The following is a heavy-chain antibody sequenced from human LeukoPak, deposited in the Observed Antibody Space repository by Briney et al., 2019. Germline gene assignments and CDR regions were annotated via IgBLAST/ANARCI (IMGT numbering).Heavy chain of an antibody. CDR2: ISGSGGST. Sequence: PGGSLRLSCAGLGFSFSSYSMTWVRQTPEKGLQWVAGISGSGGSTYYADSVKGRFTISRDNSKNTLYLQMNSLRAEDTAGYYCAKPYSATYYYFDYWGQGTLVTVSS. V-gene: IGHV3-23*01. J-gene: IGHJ4*02. D-gene: IGHD3-16*01. CDR1: GFSFSSYS. CDR3: AKPYSATYYYFDY.